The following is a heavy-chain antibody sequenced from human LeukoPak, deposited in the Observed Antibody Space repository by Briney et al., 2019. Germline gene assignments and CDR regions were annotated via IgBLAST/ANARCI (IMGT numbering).Heavy chain of an antibody. J-gene: IGHJ4*02. CDR1: GGSISSYY. CDR2: IYYSGST. V-gene: IGHV4-59*01. D-gene: IGHD6-19*01. Sequence: SETLSLTCTVSGGSISSYYWSWVRQPSGKGLEWIGYIYYSGSTNYNPSLKSRVTISVDTSKNQFSLKLSSVTAADTAVYYCASHSGWSDYWGQGTLVTVSS. CDR3: ASHSGWSDY.